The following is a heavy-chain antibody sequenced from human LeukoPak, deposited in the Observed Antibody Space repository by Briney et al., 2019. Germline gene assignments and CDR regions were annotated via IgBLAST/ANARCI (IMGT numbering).Heavy chain of an antibody. Sequence: GGSLRLSCAASGFTFSSYAMHWVRQAPGKGLEWVAVISYDGSNKYYADSVKGRFTISRDNSKNTLYLQMNSLRAEDTAVYYCARDTLPQQLVLSYFDYWGQGTLVTVSS. D-gene: IGHD6-13*01. CDR1: GFTFSSYA. CDR3: ARDTLPQQLVLSYFDY. V-gene: IGHV3-30-3*01. CDR2: ISYDGSNK. J-gene: IGHJ4*02.